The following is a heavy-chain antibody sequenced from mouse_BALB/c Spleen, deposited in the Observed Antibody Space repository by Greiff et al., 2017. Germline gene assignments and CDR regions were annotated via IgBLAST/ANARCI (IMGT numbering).Heavy chain of an antibody. Sequence: EVQVVESGGGLVKPGGSLKLSCAASGFAFSSYDMSWVRQTPEKRLGWVAYISSGGGSTYYPDTVKGRFTISRDNAKNTLYLQMSSLKSEDTAMYYCARQANWAHYFDYWGQGTTLTVSS. CDR3: ARQANWAHYFDY. CDR1: GFAFSSYD. CDR2: ISSGGGST. J-gene: IGHJ2*01. V-gene: IGHV5-12-1*01. D-gene: IGHD4-1*01.